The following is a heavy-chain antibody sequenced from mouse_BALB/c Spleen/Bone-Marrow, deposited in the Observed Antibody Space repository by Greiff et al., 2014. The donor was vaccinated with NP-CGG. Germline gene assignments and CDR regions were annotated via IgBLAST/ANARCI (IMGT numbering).Heavy chain of an antibody. V-gene: IGHV1-15*01. J-gene: IGHJ4*01. CDR3: TREGIYFGYDVPMDH. CDR2: IDPETGGT. Sequence: VKLQESGAELVRPGASVTLSCKASGYKFTDYEMHWVKQTPVHGLEWIGSIDPETGGTAYNQNFKGKATLTADRSSTTAYMELRSLTSEDSAVYHCTREGIYFGYDVPMDHWGQGTSVTVSS. CDR1: GYKFTDYE. D-gene: IGHD2-2*01.